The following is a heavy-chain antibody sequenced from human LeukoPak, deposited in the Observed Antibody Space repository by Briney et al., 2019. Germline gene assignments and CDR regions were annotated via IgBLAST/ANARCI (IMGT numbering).Heavy chain of an antibody. D-gene: IGHD6-13*01. CDR1: GFTFSSYA. J-gene: IGHJ4*02. Sequence: HGGSLRLSCAASGFTFSSYAMSRVRQAPGKGLEWVSAISGSGDSTYYGDSVKGRFTISRDNSKNTLYLQMNSLRAEDTAVYYCAKTRPLDSSSWSHGDYWGQGTLVTVSS. CDR3: AKTRPLDSSSWSHGDY. V-gene: IGHV3-23*01. CDR2: ISGSGDST.